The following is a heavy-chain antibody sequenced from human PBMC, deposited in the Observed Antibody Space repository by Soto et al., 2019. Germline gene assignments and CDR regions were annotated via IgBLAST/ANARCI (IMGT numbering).Heavy chain of an antibody. CDR3: ARVHNWNYGRTWFGP. D-gene: IGHD1-7*01. J-gene: IGHJ5*02. Sequence: QVQLVQSGAEVKKPGASVKVSCKASGYTFTGYYMHWVRQAPGQGLEWMGWINPNSGGTNYAQKFQGRVTMTRDTSISTAYMELSRLRSDDTAVYYCARVHNWNYGRTWFGPWGQGTLVTVSS. CDR1: GYTFTGYY. V-gene: IGHV1-2*02. CDR2: INPNSGGT.